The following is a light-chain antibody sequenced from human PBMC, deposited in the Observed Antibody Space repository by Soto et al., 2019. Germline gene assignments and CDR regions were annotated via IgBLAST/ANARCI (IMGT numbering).Light chain of an antibody. CDR1: QSISSY. V-gene: IGKV1-39*01. CDR3: QHYNSYSEA. Sequence: DIQMTQSPSSLSASVGDRVTTTCRASQSISSYLNWYQQKPGKAPKLLIYAASSLQSGVPSRFSGSGSGTDFTLTISSLQPDDFATYYCQHYNSYSEAFXQGTK. CDR2: AAS. J-gene: IGKJ1*01.